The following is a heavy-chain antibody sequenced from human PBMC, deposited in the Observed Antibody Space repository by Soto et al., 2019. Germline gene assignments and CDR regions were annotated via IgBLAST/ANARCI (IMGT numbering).Heavy chain of an antibody. J-gene: IGHJ4*02. V-gene: IGHV4-39*01. CDR3: ERHGPGPRGIAARPVDY. D-gene: IGHD6-6*01. CDR1: GGSISSSSYY. CDR2: IYYSGRT. Sequence: SETLSLTCTVSGGSISSSSYYWGWIRQPPGKGLEWIGRIYYSGRTYYNPSLKSRVTISVDTSKNQFYLKLSYVTAADTDVYYCERHGPGPRGIAARPVDYWGQGTLVTVSS.